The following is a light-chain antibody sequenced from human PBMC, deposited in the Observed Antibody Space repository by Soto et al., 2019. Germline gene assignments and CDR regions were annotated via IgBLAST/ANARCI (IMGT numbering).Light chain of an antibody. V-gene: IGLV2-14*01. Sequence: QSALTQPASVSGSPGQSITISCTGTSSDVGGYNYVSWYQQHPGKAPKLMIYEVSNRPSGVSNRFSGSKSGNTASLTISGPQAEDEADYYSASYTRSTIDYVFGTGTRVTVL. J-gene: IGLJ1*01. CDR3: ASYTRSTIDYV. CDR1: SSDVGGYNY. CDR2: EVS.